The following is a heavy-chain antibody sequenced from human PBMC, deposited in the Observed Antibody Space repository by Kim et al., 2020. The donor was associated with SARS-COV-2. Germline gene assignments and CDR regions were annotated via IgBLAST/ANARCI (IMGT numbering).Heavy chain of an antibody. D-gene: IGHD5-18*01. CDR3: ARVSVYSYGYYPTYYYYGLVV. V-gene: IGHV3-11*04. J-gene: IGHJ6*02. CDR1: GFTFGDYY. CDR2: ISSSGSSI. Sequence: GGSLRLSCAASGFTFGDYYMRWIRQAPGKGLEWVSYISSSGSSIYYADSVKGRFTISRANAKNSLYQPLNSLRAEDTAVYYCARVSVYSYGYYPTYYYYGLVVAGQGGTVTVSS.